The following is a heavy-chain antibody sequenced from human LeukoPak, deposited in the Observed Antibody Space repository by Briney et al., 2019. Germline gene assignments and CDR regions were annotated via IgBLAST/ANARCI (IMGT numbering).Heavy chain of an antibody. V-gene: IGHV4-59*01. CDR3: ARVDDSSVIDY. CDR2: IYHSGST. D-gene: IGHD3-22*01. J-gene: IGHJ4*02. CDR1: GGSISDYY. Sequence: ASETLSLTCTVSGGSISDYYWSWIRQHPGKGLEWIGYIYHSGSTNYNPSLKSRVTISVDTSKNQFSLRLSSVTAADTAVYYCARVDDSSVIDYWGQGTLVTVSS.